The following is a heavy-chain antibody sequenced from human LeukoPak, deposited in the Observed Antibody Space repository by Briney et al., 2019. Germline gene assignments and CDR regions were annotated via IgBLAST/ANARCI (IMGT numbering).Heavy chain of an antibody. CDR2: LYTNDNP. D-gene: IGHD1/OR15-1a*01. Sequence: NPSETLSLTCTVSGGSMTYYFWSWVRQPAGRGLEPTGRLYTNDNPNYHPSLKTRVTMAIDTSKNQFSLRLRSVTAADTAIYYCARESTTLGSPYYFDFWGPGTWVTVSS. CDR3: ARESTTLGSPYYFDF. J-gene: IGHJ4*02. CDR1: GGSMTYYF. V-gene: IGHV4-4*07.